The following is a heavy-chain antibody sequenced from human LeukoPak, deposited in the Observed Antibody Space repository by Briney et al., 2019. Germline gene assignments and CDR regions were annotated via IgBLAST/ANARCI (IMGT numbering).Heavy chain of an antibody. CDR2: ISYDGSNK. D-gene: IGHD6-13*01. V-gene: IGHV3-30*03. CDR3: TREERSSSSWYFGSEDYYMDV. CDR1: GFTFSSYG. Sequence: GGSLRLSCAAPGFTFSSYGMHWVRQAPGKGLEWVAVISYDGSNKYYADSVKGRFTISRDNSKNTLYLQMNSLRAEDTAVYYCTREERSSSSWYFGSEDYYMDVWGKGTTVTVSS. J-gene: IGHJ6*03.